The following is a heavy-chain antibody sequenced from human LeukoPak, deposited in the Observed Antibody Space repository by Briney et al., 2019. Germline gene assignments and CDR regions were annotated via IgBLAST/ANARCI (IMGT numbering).Heavy chain of an antibody. V-gene: IGHV3-21*01. CDR3: ARGYCSSTSCSNWFDP. CDR1: GFTFSSYS. D-gene: IGHD2-2*01. Sequence: GGSLRLSCAASGFTFSSYSVNWVRQAPGKGLEWVSSISSSSGYIYYADSVKGRFTISRDNAKSSLYLQMKGLRAEDTAVYYCARGYCSSTSCSNWFDPWGQGTLVTVSS. CDR2: ISSSSGYI. J-gene: IGHJ5*02.